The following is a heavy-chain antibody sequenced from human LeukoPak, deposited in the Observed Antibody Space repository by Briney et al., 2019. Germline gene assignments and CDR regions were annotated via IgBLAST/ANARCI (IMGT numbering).Heavy chain of an antibody. CDR3: ASWGAYYYDSSGYPREIDY. CDR1: GGSISSSSYY. Sequence: SETLSLTCTVSGGSISSSSYYWGWIRQPPGKGLEWIGSIYYSGSTNYNPSLKSRVTISVDTSKNQFSLKLSSVTAADTAVYYCASWGAYYYDSSGYPREIDYWGQGTLVTVSS. D-gene: IGHD3-22*01. V-gene: IGHV4-39*01. J-gene: IGHJ4*02. CDR2: IYYSGST.